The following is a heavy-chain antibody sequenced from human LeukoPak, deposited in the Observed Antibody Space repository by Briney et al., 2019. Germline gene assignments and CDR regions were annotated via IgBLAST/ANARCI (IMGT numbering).Heavy chain of an antibody. J-gene: IGHJ4*02. D-gene: IGHD3-10*01. CDR1: XXXXSXXS. CDR3: ARDDEKYGSGSYYNVFSY. Sequence: XLXLSCAXXXXXXSXXSMXXXRXAPXXXLEXXXSXGXSSSYIYYADSVKGRFTISRDNAKNSLYLQMNSLRAEDTAVYYCARDDEKYGSGSYYNVFSYWGQGTLVTISS. V-gene: IGHV3-21*01. CDR2: XGXSSSYI.